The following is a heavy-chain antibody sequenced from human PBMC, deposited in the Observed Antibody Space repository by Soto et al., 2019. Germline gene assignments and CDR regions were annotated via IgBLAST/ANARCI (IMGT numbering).Heavy chain of an antibody. D-gene: IGHD2-2*01. Sequence: QVQLVESGGGVVQPGRSLRLSCAASGFTFSSYAMHWVRQAPGKGLEWVAVISYDGSNKYYADSVKGRFTISRDKSKNTLYLQMNSLSAAATAVYYFARDSLVPAATFDPWGQGTLVTVSS. CDR2: ISYDGSNK. CDR3: ARDSLVPAATFDP. V-gene: IGHV3-30-3*01. CDR1: GFTFSSYA. J-gene: IGHJ5*02.